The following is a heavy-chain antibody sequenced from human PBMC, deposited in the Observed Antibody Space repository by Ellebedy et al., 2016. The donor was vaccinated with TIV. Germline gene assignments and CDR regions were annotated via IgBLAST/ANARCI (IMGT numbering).Heavy chain of an antibody. CDR2: IKQDGSET. V-gene: IGHV3-7*01. D-gene: IGHD1-7*01. J-gene: IGHJ4*02. CDR3: TRDEGVYVNYRFDY. CDR1: GFTFSNYS. Sequence: PGGSLRLSCAASGFTFSNYSMSWVRQAPGKGLEWVGNIKQDGSETYYVDSVKGRFTISRDNAKNSVYLQMNSLRVEYTAVYYCTRDEGVYVNYRFDYWGQGTLVTVSS.